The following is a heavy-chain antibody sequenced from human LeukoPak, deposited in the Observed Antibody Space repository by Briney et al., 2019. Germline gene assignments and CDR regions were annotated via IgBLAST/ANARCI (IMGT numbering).Heavy chain of an antibody. V-gene: IGHV1-18*01. CDR2: ISAYNGNT. J-gene: IGHJ5*02. CDR1: GYTFTSYG. D-gene: IGHD1-26*01. Sequence: ASVKVSCKASGYTFTSYGISWVRQAPGQGLEWMGWISAYNGNTNYAQKLQGRVTMTTDTSTSTAYMELRSLRSDDTAVYYCALARAGDNWFDPWGQGTLVTVSS. CDR3: ALARAGDNWFDP.